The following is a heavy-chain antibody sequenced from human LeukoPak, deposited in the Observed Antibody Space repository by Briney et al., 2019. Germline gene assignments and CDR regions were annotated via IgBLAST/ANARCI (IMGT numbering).Heavy chain of an antibody. V-gene: IGHV4-39*01. Sequence: SETLSLTCTVSGGSISSSSYYWGWIRQPPGKGLEWIGSIYYSGSTYYNPSLKSRVTISVDTSKNQFSLKLSSVTAADTAVYYCATLETYYYDSSGSLDYFDYWGQGTLVTVSS. D-gene: IGHD3-22*01. CDR1: GGSISSSSYY. CDR2: IYYSGST. CDR3: ATLETYYYDSSGSLDYFDY. J-gene: IGHJ4*02.